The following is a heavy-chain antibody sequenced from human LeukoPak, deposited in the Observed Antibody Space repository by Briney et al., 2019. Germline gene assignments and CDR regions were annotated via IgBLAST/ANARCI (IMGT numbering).Heavy chain of an antibody. D-gene: IGHD3-16*02. CDR1: GYTFTSYD. Sequence: ASVKVSCKASGYTFTSYDINWVRQATGQGLEWMGWMNPNSGNTGYAQKFRGRVTMTRNTSISTAYMELSSLRSEDTAVYYCARAIGIPDDAFDIWGQGTMVTVSS. CDR3: ARAIGIPDDAFDI. V-gene: IGHV1-8*01. J-gene: IGHJ3*02. CDR2: MNPNSGNT.